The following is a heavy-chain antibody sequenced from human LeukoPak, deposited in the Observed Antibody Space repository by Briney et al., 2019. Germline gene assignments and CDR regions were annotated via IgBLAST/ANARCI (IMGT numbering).Heavy chain of an antibody. CDR1: GVPISHTNFY. CDR2: IYFSGTT. D-gene: IGHD3-3*01. J-gene: IGHJ4*02. V-gene: IGHV4-39*07. CDR3: AREGYDFWSGYPQGYFDY. Sequence: SETLSLTCSVSGVPISHTNFYWGWLRQPPGKGLEWIGGIYFSGTTHYSPSLKSRVTMSVDTSKNQFSLKLSSVTAADTAVYYCAREGYDFWSGYPQGYFDYWGQGTLVTVSS.